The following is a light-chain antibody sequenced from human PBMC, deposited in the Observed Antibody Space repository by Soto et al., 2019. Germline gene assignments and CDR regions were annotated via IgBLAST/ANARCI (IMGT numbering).Light chain of an antibody. CDR2: ASS. J-gene: IGKJ1*01. CDR1: QAVGSY. Sequence: DIQMTQSPSSLSASVGDRLTITCRASQAVGSYLNWLQQKAGKPPKLLIYASSKLERGVPSRFRGTGSGTDFTLTVSSLQPEDFATYYCQQAYRAPWTFGQGTKVEV. V-gene: IGKV1-39*01. CDR3: QQAYRAPWT.